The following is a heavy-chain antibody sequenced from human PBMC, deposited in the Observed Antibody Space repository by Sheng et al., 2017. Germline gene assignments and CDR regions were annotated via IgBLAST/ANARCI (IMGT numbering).Heavy chain of an antibody. J-gene: IGHJ3*02. D-gene: IGHD3-22*01. Sequence: QVQLQQWGAGLLKPSETLSLTCAVYGGSFSGYYWSWIRQPPGKGLEWIGEINHSGSTNYNPSLKSRVTISVDTSKNQFSLKLSSVTAADTAVYYCARGRLDYYDSSGYYYGLDIWGQGTMVTVSS. CDR1: GGSFSGYY. CDR2: INHSGST. CDR3: ARGRLDYYDSSGYYYGLDI. V-gene: IGHV4-34*01.